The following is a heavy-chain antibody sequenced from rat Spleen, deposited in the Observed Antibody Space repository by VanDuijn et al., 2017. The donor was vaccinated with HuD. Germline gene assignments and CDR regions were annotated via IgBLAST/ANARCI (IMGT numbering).Heavy chain of an antibody. CDR3: TRGYAHY. D-gene: IGHD1-12*01. CDR2: INTSGSRT. J-gene: IGHJ2*01. Sequence: EVQLVESGGGLVQPGRSLRLSCVASGFTFNNYWMTWIRQAPGKGLEWVATINTSGSRTYYPDSVKGRFTISRDNAKSSLYLQMTSLKSEDTATYFCTRGYAHYWGQGVMVTVSS. CDR1: GFTFNNYW. V-gene: IGHV5-31*01.